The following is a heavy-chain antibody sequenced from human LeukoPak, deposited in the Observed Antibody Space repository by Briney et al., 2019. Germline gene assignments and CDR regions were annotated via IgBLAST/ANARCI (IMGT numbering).Heavy chain of an antibody. CDR3: AADQGSGWYV. Sequence: GASVEVSCKASGFTFTSSAMQWVRQARGQRLEWIGWIVVGSGNTNYAQKFQERVTITRDMSTSTAYMELSSLRSEDTAVYYCAADQGSGWYVWGQGTLVTVSS. CDR1: GFTFTSSA. CDR2: IVVGSGNT. D-gene: IGHD6-19*01. J-gene: IGHJ4*02. V-gene: IGHV1-58*02.